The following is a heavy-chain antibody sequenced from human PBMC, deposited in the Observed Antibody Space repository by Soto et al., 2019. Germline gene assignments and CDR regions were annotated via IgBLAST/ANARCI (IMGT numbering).Heavy chain of an antibody. Sequence: KPGGSLRLSCAASGFTFRSFTMNWVRQAPGKGLEWVSTISSNSAYIYYTDALKGRFTISRDNAKNSLHLQMNSLRAEDTAVYYCTRDASRDSSARGWFDPWGPXTLVTVSS. CDR1: GFTFRSFT. J-gene: IGHJ5*02. CDR3: TRDASRDSSARGWFDP. V-gene: IGHV3-21*01. D-gene: IGHD6-13*01. CDR2: ISSNSAYI.